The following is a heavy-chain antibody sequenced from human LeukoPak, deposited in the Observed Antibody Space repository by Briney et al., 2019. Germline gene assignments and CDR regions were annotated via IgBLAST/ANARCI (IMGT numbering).Heavy chain of an antibody. CDR3: ARVVHGSGSSDAFDI. Sequence: SGTLSLTCAVSGGSISSSNWWSWVRQPPGKGLEWIGEIYHSGSTNYNPSLKSRVTISVDKSKNQFSLKLSSVTAADTAVYYCARVVHGSGSSDAFDIWGQGTMVTVSS. D-gene: IGHD3-10*01. CDR1: GGSISSSNW. CDR2: IYHSGST. V-gene: IGHV4-4*02. J-gene: IGHJ3*02.